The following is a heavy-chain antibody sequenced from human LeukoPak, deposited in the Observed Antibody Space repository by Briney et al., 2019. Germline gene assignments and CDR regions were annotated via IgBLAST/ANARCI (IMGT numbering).Heavy chain of an antibody. CDR3: ARSGNTVTTTLFDY. CDR1: GGSISSGGYS. J-gene: IGHJ4*02. CDR2: IYHSGST. D-gene: IGHD4-17*01. Sequence: ASQTLSLTCAASGGSISSGGYSWSWIRQPPGKGLEWIGYIYHSGSTYYNPSLKSRVTISVDRSKNQFSLKLSSVTAADTAVYYCARSGNTVTTTLFDYWGQGTLVTVSS. V-gene: IGHV4-30-2*01.